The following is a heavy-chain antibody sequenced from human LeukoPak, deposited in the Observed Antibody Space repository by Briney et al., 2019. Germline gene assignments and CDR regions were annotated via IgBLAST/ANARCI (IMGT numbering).Heavy chain of an antibody. J-gene: IGHJ3*02. CDR1: GGTFSSYA. Sequence: GASVKVSCKASGGTFSSYAISWLRQAPGQGLEWMGRIIPILGIANYAQKFQGRVTITADKSTSTAYMELSSLRSEDTAVYYCARASPDCGGDCYPAPDAFDIWGQGTMVTVSS. CDR2: IIPILGIA. V-gene: IGHV1-69*04. D-gene: IGHD2-21*02. CDR3: ARASPDCGGDCYPAPDAFDI.